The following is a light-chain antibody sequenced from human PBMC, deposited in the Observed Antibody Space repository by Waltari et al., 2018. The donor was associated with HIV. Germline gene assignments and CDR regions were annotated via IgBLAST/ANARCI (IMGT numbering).Light chain of an antibody. CDR3: QKYDDPSLT. CDR1: QGIGNY. J-gene: IGKJ4*01. Sequence: DIQLTQSPSSLSASVGGRVTITAQASQGIGNYLNVYQQKPGTAPKLLIYDASLLYPGVPSRFSGSGSGTYFTLTISRLQPEDIATYYCQKYDDPSLTFGGGTKVQI. CDR2: DAS. V-gene: IGKV1-33*01.